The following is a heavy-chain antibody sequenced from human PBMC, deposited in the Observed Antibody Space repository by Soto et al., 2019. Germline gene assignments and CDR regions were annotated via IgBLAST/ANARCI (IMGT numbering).Heavy chain of an antibody. D-gene: IGHD2-2*01. CDR3: AKGGAQLLHYNWFDP. CDR2: ISGSGGSA. Sequence: GGSLRLSCAASGFTFSDYYMSSIRPAPRKGPEWVTAISGSGGSAYYADSVKGWFTISRDNSKNTLYLQMNSLRAEDTAVYYRAKGGAQLLHYNWFDPWGQGTLVTVSS. J-gene: IGHJ5*02. V-gene: IGHV3-23*01. CDR1: GFTFSDYY.